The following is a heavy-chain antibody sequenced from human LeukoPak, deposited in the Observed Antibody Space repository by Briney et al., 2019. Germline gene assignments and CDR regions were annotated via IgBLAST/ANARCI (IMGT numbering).Heavy chain of an antibody. CDR3: ARSLGYSGYEDY. CDR2: ISSSSSYI. V-gene: IGHV3-21*01. D-gene: IGHD5-12*01. J-gene: IGHJ4*02. Sequence: GGSLRLSCAASGFTFSSHSMNCVRQAPGKGLEWVSSISSSSSYIYYEDSVKGRFTISRDNAKNSLYLQMNSLRAEDTAVYYCARSLGYSGYEDYWGQGTLVTVSS. CDR1: GFTFSSHS.